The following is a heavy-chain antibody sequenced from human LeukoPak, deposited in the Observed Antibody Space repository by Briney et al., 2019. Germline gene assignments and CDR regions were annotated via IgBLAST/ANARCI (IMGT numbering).Heavy chain of an antibody. CDR2: ISGSSSST. V-gene: IGHV3-23*01. Sequence: GGSLRLSCAASGFSFNSYAMNWVRQAPGKGLEWVSAISGSSSSTYYADSVKGRFTISRDNSKNTLYLQMNSLRAEDTAVYYCAKDRWFGELLFGYWGQGTLVTVSS. D-gene: IGHD3-10*01. CDR3: AKDRWFGELLFGY. CDR1: GFSFNSYA. J-gene: IGHJ4*02.